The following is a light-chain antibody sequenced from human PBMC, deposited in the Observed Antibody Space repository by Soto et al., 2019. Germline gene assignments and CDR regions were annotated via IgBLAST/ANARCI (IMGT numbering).Light chain of an antibody. CDR1: SSDVGGYNR. V-gene: IGLV2-14*01. Sequence: QSVLTQPASVTGSPGKSITISCTGTSSDVGGYNRVSWYQQYPGTAPKRMNSEVTNRPSGVAYRFSASNSGNTASLTISGLQPEDEADYYCSSYTIRNSWVFGAGTQLTVL. CDR2: EVT. J-gene: IGLJ3*02. CDR3: SSYTIRNSWV.